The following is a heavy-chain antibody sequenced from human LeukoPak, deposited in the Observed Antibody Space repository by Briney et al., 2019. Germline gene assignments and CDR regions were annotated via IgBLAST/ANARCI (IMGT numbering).Heavy chain of an antibody. D-gene: IGHD5-24*01. V-gene: IGHV3-9*01. CDR2: ISWHGGSI. J-gene: IGHJ6*02. Sequence: PGGSLRLSCAASGFSFDDYGMHWVRHGPGKGLAVVSGISWHGGSIGYVVSVKGRFTISRDNAKHSLYLQMNSLRGEDTALYYGAKDSGSVYNNGMDVWGQGTTVTVSS. CDR3: AKDSGSVYNNGMDV. CDR1: GFSFDDYG.